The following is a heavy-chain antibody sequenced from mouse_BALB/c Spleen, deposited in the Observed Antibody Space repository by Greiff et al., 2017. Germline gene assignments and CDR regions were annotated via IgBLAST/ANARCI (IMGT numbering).Heavy chain of an antibody. CDR3: ARGGDGLYYFDY. CDR2: IDPYYGGT. J-gene: IGHJ2*01. V-gene: IGHV1S135*01. CDR1: GYSFTDYN. D-gene: IGHD1-1*01. Sequence: VQLQQSGPELVKPGASVKVSCKASGYSFTDYNMNWVKQSNGKSLEWIGNIDPYYGGTSYNQKFKGKATLTVDKSSSTAYMQLKSLTSEDSAVYYCARGGDGLYYFDYWGQGTTLTVSS.